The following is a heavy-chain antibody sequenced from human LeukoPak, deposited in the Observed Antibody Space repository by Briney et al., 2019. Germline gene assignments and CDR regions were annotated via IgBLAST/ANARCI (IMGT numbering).Heavy chain of an antibody. V-gene: IGHV4-39*07. Sequence: SETLSLTCTVSGGSISSYYWGWIRQPPGKGLEWIGSIYYSGSTYYNPSLKSRVTISVDTSKNQFSLKLSSVTAADTAVYYCARGRGPRVTMIVVGIPKGYFDYWGQGTLVTVSS. CDR1: GGSISSYY. CDR2: IYYSGST. D-gene: IGHD3-22*01. CDR3: ARGRGPRVTMIVVGIPKGYFDY. J-gene: IGHJ4*02.